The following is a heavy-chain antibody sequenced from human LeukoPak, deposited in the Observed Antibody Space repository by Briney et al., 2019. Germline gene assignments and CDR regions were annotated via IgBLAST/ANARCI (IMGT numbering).Heavy chain of an antibody. Sequence: PSETLSLTCTVSGGSVSSGSYYWSWIRQPPGKGLEWIGYIYYSGSTNYNPSLKSRVTISVDTSKNQFSLKLSSVTAADTAVYYCARDWVVAATLYYYYYGMDVWGQGTTVTVSS. V-gene: IGHV4-61*01. CDR2: IYYSGST. CDR3: ARDWVVAATLYYYYYGMDV. J-gene: IGHJ6*02. D-gene: IGHD2-15*01. CDR1: GGSVSSGSYY.